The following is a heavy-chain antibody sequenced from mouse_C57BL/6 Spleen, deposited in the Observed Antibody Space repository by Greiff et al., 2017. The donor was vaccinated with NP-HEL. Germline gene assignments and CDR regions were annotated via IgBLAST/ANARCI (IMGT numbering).Heavy chain of an antibody. V-gene: IGHV1-82*01. J-gene: IGHJ4*01. Sequence: VQLQQSGPELVKPGASVKISCKASGYAFSSSWMNWVKQRPGKGLEWIGRIYPGDGDTNYNGKFKGKATLTADKSSSTAYMQLSSLTSEDSAVYVGARKDDDYAMDYWGQGTSVTVSS. D-gene: IGHD2-12*01. CDR3: ARKDDDYAMDY. CDR1: GYAFSSSW. CDR2: IYPGDGDT.